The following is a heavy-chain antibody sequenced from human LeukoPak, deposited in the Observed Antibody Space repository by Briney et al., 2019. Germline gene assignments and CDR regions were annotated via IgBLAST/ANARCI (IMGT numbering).Heavy chain of an antibody. V-gene: IGHV3-23*01. D-gene: IGHD3-22*01. CDR3: AKDGGSGYYYFDY. CDR2: ISGSGGST. Sequence: PGGSLRLSCAASGFTFSSYAMSWVRQAPGKGLEWVSAISGSGGSTYYADSVQGRFTISRDNSKNTLYVQMNSLRAEDTAVYYCAKDGGSGYYYFDYWGQGTLVTVSS. J-gene: IGHJ4*02. CDR1: GFTFSSYA.